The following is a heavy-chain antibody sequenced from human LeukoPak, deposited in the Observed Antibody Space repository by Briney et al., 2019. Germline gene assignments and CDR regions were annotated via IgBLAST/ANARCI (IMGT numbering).Heavy chain of an antibody. V-gene: IGHV5-51*01. CDR2: IYPGDSDT. Sequence: GESLKISCKGSGDSFTSYWIGWVRQMPGKGLEWMGIIYPGDSDTRYSPSFQGQVTISADKSISTAYLQWSSLKASDTAMYYCARQKAYCGGDCPFDYWGQGTLVTVSS. D-gene: IGHD2-21*02. J-gene: IGHJ4*02. CDR1: GDSFTSYW. CDR3: ARQKAYCGGDCPFDY.